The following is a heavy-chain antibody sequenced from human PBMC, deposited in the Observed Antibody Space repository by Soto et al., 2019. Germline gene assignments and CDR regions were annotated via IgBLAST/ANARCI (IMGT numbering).Heavy chain of an antibody. CDR1: GYTFTSYD. V-gene: IGHV1-8*01. D-gene: IGHD3-22*01. CDR2: MSPNSGNT. CDR3: ARNTYNYAGTGYYYVDNWFDP. J-gene: IGHJ5*02. Sequence: QVQLVQSGAEVKKPGASVKVSCKASGYTFTSYDINWVRQATGQGLEWMGWMSPNSGNTGYAQKFQGRVTMTRNTSINTDYMELSSLRSEDTAVYYCARNTYNYAGTGYYYVDNWFDPWGQGTLVTVSS.